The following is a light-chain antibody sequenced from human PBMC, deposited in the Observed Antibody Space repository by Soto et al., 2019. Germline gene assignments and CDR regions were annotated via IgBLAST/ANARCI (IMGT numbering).Light chain of an antibody. J-gene: IGKJ1*01. Sequence: IQMTQSPSTLAASVGDRVTITCRASQSIGRWLAWYQQKAGKAPKLXIYAASSLQSGVPSPFSGSGSGTDFTRTISSPQPEDFATSYCQQSYSSTETFGQGTKVDIK. CDR1: QSIGRW. CDR2: AAS. V-gene: IGKV1-39*01. CDR3: QQSYSSTET.